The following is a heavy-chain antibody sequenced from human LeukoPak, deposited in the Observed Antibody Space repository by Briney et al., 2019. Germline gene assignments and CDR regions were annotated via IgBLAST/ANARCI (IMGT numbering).Heavy chain of an antibody. J-gene: IGHJ3*02. CDR2: IKYDGSST. CDR3: TRRGAASDAFDI. V-gene: IGHV3-74*01. Sequence: GGSLRLSCAASGFTFSSYSMNWVRQAPGKGLEWVSRIKYDGSSTNYADSVKGRFTISRDNAKNTLYLQMNSLRAEDTAVYYCTRRGAASDAFDIWGQGTMVTVSS. D-gene: IGHD3-16*01. CDR1: GFTFSSYS.